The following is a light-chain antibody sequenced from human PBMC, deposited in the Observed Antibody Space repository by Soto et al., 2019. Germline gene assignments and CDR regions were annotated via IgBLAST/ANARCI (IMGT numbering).Light chain of an antibody. Sequence: QSVLAQPPSASGTPGQRVTISCSGSSSNIGSYTVYWYQHLPGTAPKLLMFSNNLRPSGVPDRFSGSKSGTSASPAISGLQSEDEADYYCATWDDSLNGPAFGGGTKVTVL. CDR1: SSNIGSYT. J-gene: IGLJ2*01. V-gene: IGLV1-44*01. CDR3: ATWDDSLNGPA. CDR2: SNN.